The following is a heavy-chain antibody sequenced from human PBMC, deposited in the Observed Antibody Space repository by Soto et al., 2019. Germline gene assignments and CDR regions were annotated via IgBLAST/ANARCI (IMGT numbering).Heavy chain of an antibody. V-gene: IGHV4-4*02. Sequence: QVQMQESGPGLVRPSGTLSLTCAVSGDSISSSVWWTWVRQPPGKGLEWIGEVFHTGNTYYNPSLNSRLTMSVDKSRNEFSLKLTSVTAADTAIYYCARKAWVRFDYWGQGALVTVSP. CDR3: ARKAWVRFDY. CDR2: VFHTGNT. J-gene: IGHJ4*02. D-gene: IGHD7-27*01. CDR1: GDSISSSVW.